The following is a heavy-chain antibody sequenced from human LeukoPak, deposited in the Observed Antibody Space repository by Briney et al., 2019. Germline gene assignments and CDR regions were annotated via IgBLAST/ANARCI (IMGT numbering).Heavy chain of an antibody. D-gene: IGHD3-16*01. Sequence: SETLSLTCTVSGGSISSYYWSWIRQPPGKGLEWIGYIYYSGSTHYNPSLKSRVTISVDTSKNQFSLKLSSVTAADTAVYYCARALGVGYDDYWGQGTLVTVSS. V-gene: IGHV4-59*01. J-gene: IGHJ4*02. CDR1: GGSISSYY. CDR2: IYYSGST. CDR3: ARALGVGYDDY.